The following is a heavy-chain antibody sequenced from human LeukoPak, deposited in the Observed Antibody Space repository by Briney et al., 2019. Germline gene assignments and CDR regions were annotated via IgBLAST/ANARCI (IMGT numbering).Heavy chain of an antibody. Sequence: PGRSLRLSCAASGFTFSSYGMHWVRQAPGKGLEWVAVIWYDGSNKYYADSVKGRFTISRDNSKNTLYLQMNSLRAEDMAVYYCARVRSAYYYYYGMDVWGQGTTVTVSS. CDR2: IWYDGSNK. V-gene: IGHV3-33*01. CDR3: ARVRSAYYYYYGMDV. J-gene: IGHJ6*02. CDR1: GFTFSSYG.